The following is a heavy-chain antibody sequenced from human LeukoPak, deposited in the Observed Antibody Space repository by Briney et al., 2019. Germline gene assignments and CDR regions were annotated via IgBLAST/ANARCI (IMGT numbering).Heavy chain of an antibody. CDR1: GGSISSSSYY. D-gene: IGHD3-9*01. J-gene: IGHJ4*02. V-gene: IGHV4-39*01. Sequence: RSSETLSLTCTVSGGSISSSSYYWGWIRQPPGKGLEWIGGIYYSGSTYYNPSLKSRVTISVDTFKNQFSLKLSSVTAADTAVYYCARHSGGGDYDILTGYRTGPAWSDYWGQGTLVTVSS. CDR3: ARHSGGGDYDILTGYRTGPAWSDY. CDR2: IYYSGST.